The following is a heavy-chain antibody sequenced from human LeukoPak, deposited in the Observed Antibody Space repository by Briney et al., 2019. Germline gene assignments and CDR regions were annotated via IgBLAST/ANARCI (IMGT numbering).Heavy chain of an antibody. CDR3: ARTRGGVVTRVRNYYYYYMDV. Sequence: PSETLSLTCTVSGGSISSSSYYWGWIRQPPGKGLEWIGEINHSGSTNYNPSLKSRVTISVDTSKNQFSLKLSSVTAADTAVYYCARTRGGVVTRVRNYYYYYMDVWGKGTTVTISS. CDR1: GGSISSSSYY. V-gene: IGHV4-39*07. J-gene: IGHJ6*03. CDR2: INHSGST. D-gene: IGHD4-23*01.